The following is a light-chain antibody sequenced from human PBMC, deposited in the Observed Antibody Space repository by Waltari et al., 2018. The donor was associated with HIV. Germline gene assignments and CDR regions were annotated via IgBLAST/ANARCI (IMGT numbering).Light chain of an antibody. CDR1: QGISSY. CDR3: QHSRT. J-gene: IGKJ1*01. Sequence: DIQLTQSPSFLSASVGDRVTITCRASQGISSYLAWYQQKPGKALQLLIYVASILQSGVPSRFSGSGSGTEFTLTISSLRPEDFATYYCQHSRTFGQGTKVEV. CDR2: VAS. V-gene: IGKV1-9*01.